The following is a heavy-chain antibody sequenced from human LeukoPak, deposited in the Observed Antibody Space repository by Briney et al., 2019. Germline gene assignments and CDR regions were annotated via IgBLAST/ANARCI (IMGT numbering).Heavy chain of an antibody. CDR1: GYTFTSYG. V-gene: IGHV1-18*01. Sequence: ASVKVSCKASGYTFTSYGISWVRQAPGQGLEWMGWISAYNGNTKYAKKLQGRVTMTTDTSTSKAYMEPRSLRSADTAVFYCARRHRTAAYDSSGSDYWGQGTLVTVS. CDR2: ISAYNGNT. J-gene: IGHJ4*02. CDR3: ARRHRTAAYDSSGSDY. D-gene: IGHD3-22*01.